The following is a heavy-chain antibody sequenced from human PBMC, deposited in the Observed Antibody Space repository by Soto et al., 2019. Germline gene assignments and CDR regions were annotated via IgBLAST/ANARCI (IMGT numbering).Heavy chain of an antibody. V-gene: IGHV1-2*04. CDR2: INPNSGGT. J-gene: IGHJ3*02. CDR1: GYTFTSYD. Sequence: ASVKVSCKASGYTFTSYDINWVRQAPGQGLEWMGWINPNSGGTNYAQKFQGWVTMTRDTSISTAYMELSRLRSDDTAVYYCASQSSGLFGDADAFDIWGQGTMVTVSS. D-gene: IGHD3-16*01. CDR3: ASQSSGLFGDADAFDI.